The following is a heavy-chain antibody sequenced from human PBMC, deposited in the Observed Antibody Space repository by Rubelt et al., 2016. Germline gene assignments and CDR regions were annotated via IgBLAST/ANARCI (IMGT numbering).Heavy chain of an antibody. D-gene: IGHD6-19*01. CDR3: ARGLYKGPRWLVAY. CDR1: GYTFTGYY. Sequence: QVQLVQSGAEVKKPGASVTVSCKASGYTFTGYYMHWVRQAPGQGLEWMGWINPNSGGTNYAQKFHGRFTSARDTSIRPACMERNRLRRDETAVYYYARGLYKGPRWLVAYWGQGTLVTVST. V-gene: IGHV1-2*02. J-gene: IGHJ4*02. CDR2: INPNSGGT.